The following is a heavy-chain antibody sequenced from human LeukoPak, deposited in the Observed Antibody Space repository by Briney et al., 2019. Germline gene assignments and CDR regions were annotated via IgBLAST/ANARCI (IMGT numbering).Heavy chain of an antibody. CDR2: MYYSGST. CDR1: GFTFSDYY. Sequence: LRLSCAASGFTFSDYYMSWIRQAPGKGLEWIAYMYYSGSTYYNPSLKSRVTMSADTSKNQLSLKLSSVTAADTAVYYCARPYYYDSRIDPWGQGILVTVSS. D-gene: IGHD3-22*01. J-gene: IGHJ5*02. CDR3: ARPYYYDSRIDP. V-gene: IGHV4-30-4*08.